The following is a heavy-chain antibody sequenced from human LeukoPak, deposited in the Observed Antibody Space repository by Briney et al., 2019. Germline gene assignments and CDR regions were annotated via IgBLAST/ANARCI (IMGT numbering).Heavy chain of an antibody. Sequence: GGSLRLSCAASGFTFSSYEMNWVRQAPGKGLEWLSYISSSGSTIYYADSVKGRFTISRDNAKKSLYLQMNSLRDDDTAVYYCARDYALGSSSSGGPMANWGQGTLVTVSS. CDR1: GFTFSSYE. D-gene: IGHD1-26*01. CDR2: ISSSGSTI. V-gene: IGHV3-48*03. J-gene: IGHJ4*02. CDR3: ARDYALGSSSSGGPMAN.